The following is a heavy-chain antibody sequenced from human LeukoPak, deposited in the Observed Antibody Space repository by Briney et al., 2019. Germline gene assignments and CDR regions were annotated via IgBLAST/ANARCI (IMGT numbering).Heavy chain of an antibody. V-gene: IGHV3-23*01. J-gene: IGHJ6*03. CDR2: ISGSGGST. CDR3: AGVPYYYYYTDV. CDR1: GFTFSSYG. D-gene: IGHD1-1*01. Sequence: GGSLRLSCAASGFTFSSYGMSWVRQAPGKGLEWVSAISGSGGSTYYADSVKGRFTISRDNSKNTLYLQMNSLRAEDTAVYYCAGVPYYYYYTDVWGKGTTVTVSS.